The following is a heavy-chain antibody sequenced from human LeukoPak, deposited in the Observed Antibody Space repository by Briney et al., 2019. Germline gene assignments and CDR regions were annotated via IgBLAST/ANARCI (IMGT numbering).Heavy chain of an antibody. Sequence: SETLSLTCAVSGGSISSSNWWSWVRQPPGKGLEWIGEIYHSGSANYNPSLKSRVTISVDKSKNQFSLKLSSVTAADTAVYYCARGVIASGGNDFDYWGQGTLVTVSS. D-gene: IGHD6-13*01. CDR3: ARGVIASGGNDFDY. CDR2: IYHSGSA. J-gene: IGHJ4*02. V-gene: IGHV4-4*02. CDR1: GGSISSSNW.